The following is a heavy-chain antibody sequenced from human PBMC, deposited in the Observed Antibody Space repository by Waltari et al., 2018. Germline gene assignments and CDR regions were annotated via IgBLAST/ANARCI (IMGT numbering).Heavy chain of an antibody. CDR1: GFTFGPSP. CDR3: ARRSSAVAGHFDF. D-gene: IGHD6-19*01. J-gene: IGHJ4*02. V-gene: IGHV3-23*01. CDR2: INAYQPIT. Sequence: EVQLLESGVGLVQLGGSLRPSCEVPGFTFGPSPLGWVGQAPGKGLEWVSAINAYQPITTYKDSVKGRFTISRDDSKSTLYLQMNSLRAEDAAIYYCARRSSAVAGHFDFWGQGTLVTVSS.